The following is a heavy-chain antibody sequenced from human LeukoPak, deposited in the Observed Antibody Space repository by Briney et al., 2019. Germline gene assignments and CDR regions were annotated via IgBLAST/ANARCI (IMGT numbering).Heavy chain of an antibody. CDR3: ARHDRAMKGRGALDY. V-gene: IGHV4-39*01. D-gene: IGHD1-26*01. CDR2: IYYSGST. Sequence: SETLSLTCTVSDGSISSSSYYWGWIRQPPGKGLEWIGSIYYSGSTYYSPSLKSRVAISVDTSKNQFSLKLSSVTAADTAVYYCARHDRAMKGRGALDYWGQGTLATVSS. CDR1: DGSISSSSYY. J-gene: IGHJ4*02.